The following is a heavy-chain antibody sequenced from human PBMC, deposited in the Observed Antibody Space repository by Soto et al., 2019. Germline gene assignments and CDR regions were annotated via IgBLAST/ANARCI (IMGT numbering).Heavy chain of an antibody. J-gene: IGHJ6*02. CDR1: GYSFTNYW. CDR2: IYPGDSRT. CDR3: ARTSMQSRGYSYGHGGMDV. V-gene: IGHV5-51*01. D-gene: IGHD5-18*01. Sequence: PGESLKISCQGSGYSFTNYWIAWVRQMPGKGLEWMGIIYPGDSRTTYSPSFRGQVTISADRSINTAYLQWSSLKASDTAMYYCARTSMQSRGYSYGHGGMDVWGQGTTVTVSS.